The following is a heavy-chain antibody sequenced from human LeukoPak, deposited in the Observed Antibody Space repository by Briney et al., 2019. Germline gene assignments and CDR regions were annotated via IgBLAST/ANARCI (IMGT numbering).Heavy chain of an antibody. D-gene: IGHD4-11*01. CDR3: ARVTPAGTTGNWFDP. Sequence: SETLSLTCSVSGYSISNGYYWGWIRQSPEKGLEWIGSIYHSGSTYNPSLKSRVTISLDTSKSHFSLNLRSVTAADTAVYYCARVTPAGTTGNWFDPWGQGTLVTVSS. V-gene: IGHV4-38-2*02. J-gene: IGHJ5*02. CDR1: GYSISNGYY. CDR2: IYHSGST.